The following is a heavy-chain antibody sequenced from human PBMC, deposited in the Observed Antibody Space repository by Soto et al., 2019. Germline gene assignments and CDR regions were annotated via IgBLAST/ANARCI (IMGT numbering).Heavy chain of an antibody. D-gene: IGHD3-16*01. CDR2: IYYSGNT. CDR1: GGSTSSDNY. CDR3: AREGGESSDGLYYFDS. Sequence: SETLSLTCTVSGGSTSSDNYWSWIRQPPGKGLEWIGHIYYSGNTDYNPSLKSRLAISIDTSKNQFSLELSSVTAADTAVYFCAREGGESSDGLYYFDSWGQGSLVTVSS. V-gene: IGHV4-30-4*01. J-gene: IGHJ4*02.